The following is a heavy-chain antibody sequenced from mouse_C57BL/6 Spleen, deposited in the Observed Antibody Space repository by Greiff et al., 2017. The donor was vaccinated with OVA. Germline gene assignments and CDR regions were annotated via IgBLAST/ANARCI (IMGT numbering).Heavy chain of an antibody. J-gene: IGHJ2*01. CDR1: GYAFRSSW. D-gene: IGHD2-2*01. Sequence: VKLVESGPELVQPGASVNISCTASGYAFRSSWMNWVKQRPGKGLEWIGRIYPGAGDTTYNGKFKGKATLTAYKSSSTAYMQLSSLSSEDSAVYFCARWASTMVTTTGCYYWGQGTTLTVSS. CDR2: IYPGAGDT. V-gene: IGHV1-82*01. CDR3: ARWASTMVTTTGCYY.